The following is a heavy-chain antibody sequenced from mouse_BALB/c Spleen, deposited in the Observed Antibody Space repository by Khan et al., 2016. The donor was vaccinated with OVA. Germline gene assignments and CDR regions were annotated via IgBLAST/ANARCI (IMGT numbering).Heavy chain of an antibody. V-gene: IGHV2-6-5*01. CDR3: AKGIWSYYFALDY. J-gene: IGHJ4*01. CDR1: GFSLTDYD. Sequence: VQLVETGPGLVAPSQSLSITCTVSGFSLTDYDVSWIRQPPGKGLEWLGVIWGGGNTYYNSALKSRLSISKGDSKSQVFLKVSSLQTDDTAMYYCAKGIWSYYFALDYWGQGTSVTVSS. CDR2: IWGGGNT.